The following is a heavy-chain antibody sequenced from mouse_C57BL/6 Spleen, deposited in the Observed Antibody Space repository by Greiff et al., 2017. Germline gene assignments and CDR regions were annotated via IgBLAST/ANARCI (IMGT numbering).Heavy chain of an antibody. V-gene: IGHV1-82*01. CDR3: ARGFITTPWFAY. CDR2: IYPGDGDT. CDR1: GYAFSSSW. J-gene: IGHJ3*01. D-gene: IGHD1-1*01. Sequence: QVQLQQSGPELVKPGASVKISCKASGYAFSSSWMNWVKQRPGKGLEWIGRIYPGDGDTNYNGKFKGKATLTADKSSSTAYMQLSSLTSEDSAVYFCARGFITTPWFAYWGQGTLVTVSA.